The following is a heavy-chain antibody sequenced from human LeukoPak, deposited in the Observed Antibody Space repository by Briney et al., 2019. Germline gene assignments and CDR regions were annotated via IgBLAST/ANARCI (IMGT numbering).Heavy chain of an antibody. CDR3: AKDCGSYYSPSGAFDI. CDR2: ISGSGGST. D-gene: IGHD1-26*01. Sequence: GGSLRLSCAASGFTFSSYAMSWVRQAPGKGLEWVSAISGSGGSTYYADSVKGRFTISRDNSKNTLYLQRNSLRAEDTAVYYCAKDCGSYYSPSGAFDIWGQGTMVTVSS. CDR1: GFTFSSYA. V-gene: IGHV3-23*01. J-gene: IGHJ3*02.